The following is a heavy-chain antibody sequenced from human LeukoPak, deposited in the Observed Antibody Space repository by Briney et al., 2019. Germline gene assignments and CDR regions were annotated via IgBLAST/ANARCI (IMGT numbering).Heavy chain of an antibody. CDR1: GGSISNSRYY. J-gene: IGHJ2*01. Sequence: SETLSLTCTVSGGSISNSRYYWGWIRQPPGKGLEWFGNIYYSGSTYYNPSLKSRVTISVDTSKNQFSLKLSSVTAADTAVYYCARIVVVPAAISLGYFDLWGRGTLVTVSS. CDR3: ARIVVVPAAISLGYFDL. CDR2: IYYSGST. V-gene: IGHV4-39*07. D-gene: IGHD2-2*02.